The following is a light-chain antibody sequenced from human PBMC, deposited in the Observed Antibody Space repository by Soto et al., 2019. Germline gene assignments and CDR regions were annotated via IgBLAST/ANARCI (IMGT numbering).Light chain of an antibody. Sequence: AIQMTQSPASLSASVGDRVTITCRASQDIRNELGWYQQKPGQAPKLLIYGASILQAGAPARFSGIGSGTDFTLTISSPQPEDFATYYCLQDYSYPRTFGQGTKV. CDR3: LQDYSYPRT. CDR2: GAS. J-gene: IGKJ1*01. V-gene: IGKV1-6*01. CDR1: QDIRNE.